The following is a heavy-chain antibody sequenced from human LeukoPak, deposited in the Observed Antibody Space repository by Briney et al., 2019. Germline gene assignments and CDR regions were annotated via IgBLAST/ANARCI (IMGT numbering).Heavy chain of an antibody. CDR3: ARVLVYRTSSGPFGY. CDR2: IRSSDSAT. D-gene: IGHD6-6*01. CDR1: GFIFSDYY. Sequence: GGSLRLSCAASGFIFSDYYMGWIRQAPGNGLEWVSYIRSSDSATFYADSVKGRFIISRDNAKNSLYLQLNSPRAEDTAVYYCARVLVYRTSSGPFGYWGQGNLVTVSS. V-gene: IGHV3-11*01. J-gene: IGHJ4*02.